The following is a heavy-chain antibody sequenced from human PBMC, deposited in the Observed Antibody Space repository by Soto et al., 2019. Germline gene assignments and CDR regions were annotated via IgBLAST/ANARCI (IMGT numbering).Heavy chain of an antibody. CDR3: ARARLRDWYFDL. CDR2: IIPILGIA. V-gene: IGHV1-69*02. CDR1: GGTFSSYT. J-gene: IGHJ2*01. Sequence: QVQLVQSGAEVKKPGSSVKVSCKASGGTFSSYTISWVRQAPGQGLEWMGRIIPILGIANYAQKFQGRVTITADKSTSTAYMELSSLRSEDTAVYYRARARLRDWYFDLWGRGSLVSVSS.